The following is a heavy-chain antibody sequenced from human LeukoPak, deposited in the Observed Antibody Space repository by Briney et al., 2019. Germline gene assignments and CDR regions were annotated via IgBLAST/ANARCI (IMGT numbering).Heavy chain of an antibody. CDR3: ARGRTAAYYYYGMDV. V-gene: IGHV4-34*01. Sequence: PGGSLRLSCAASGFTFSSYWMSWIRQPPGKGLEWIGEINHSGSTNYNPSLKSRVTISVDTSKNQFSLKLSSVTAADTAVYYCARGRTAAYYYYGMDVWGKGTTVTVSS. J-gene: IGHJ6*04. CDR2: INHSGST. CDR1: GFTFSSYW. D-gene: IGHD2-15*01.